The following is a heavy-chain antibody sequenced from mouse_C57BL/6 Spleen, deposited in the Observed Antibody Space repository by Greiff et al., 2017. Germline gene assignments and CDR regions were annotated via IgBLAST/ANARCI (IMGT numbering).Heavy chain of an antibody. J-gene: IGHJ1*03. V-gene: IGHV1-50*01. CDR2: IDPSDSYT. D-gene: IGHD1-1*01. CDR1: GYTFTSYW. Sequence: VQLQQPGAELVKPGASVKLSCKASGYTFTSYWMQWVKQRPGQGLEWIGEIDPSDSYTNYNQKFKGKATLTVDTSSSTAYMQLSSLTSEDSAVYYCARSYYYGSRGYFDVWGTGTTVTVSS. CDR3: ARSYYYGSRGYFDV.